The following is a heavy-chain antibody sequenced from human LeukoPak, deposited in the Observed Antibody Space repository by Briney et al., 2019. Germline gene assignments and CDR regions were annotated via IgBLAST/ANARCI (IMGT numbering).Heavy chain of an antibody. V-gene: IGHV3-21*01. D-gene: IGHD1-26*01. Sequence: GGSLRLSCAASGFTFSSYSMNWVRQAPGKGLEWVSSISSSSSYIYYADSVKGRFSISRDNSKNTLYLQMNSLRAGDTAVYYCAKERTAIVGAITGFDYWGQGTLVTVSS. CDR2: ISSSSSYI. J-gene: IGHJ4*02. CDR1: GFTFSSYS. CDR3: AKERTAIVGAITGFDY.